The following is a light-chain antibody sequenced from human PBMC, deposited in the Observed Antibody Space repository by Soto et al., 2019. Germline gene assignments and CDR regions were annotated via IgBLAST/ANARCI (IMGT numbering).Light chain of an antibody. Sequence: DIQMTQSPSSVSASVGDRVTITCRASQGVSTWLAWYQQKPGKAPNLLIYTASSLQSGVPSRFSGSGSGTDFTLTINGLQPEDFATYYCQQAASLPITFGQGTRLEIK. CDR2: TAS. CDR3: QQAASLPIT. J-gene: IGKJ5*01. V-gene: IGKV1-12*01. CDR1: QGVSTW.